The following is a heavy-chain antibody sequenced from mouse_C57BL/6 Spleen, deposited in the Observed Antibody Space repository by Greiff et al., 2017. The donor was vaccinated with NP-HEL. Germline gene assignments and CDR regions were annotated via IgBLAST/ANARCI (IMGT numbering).Heavy chain of an antibody. Sequence: QVQLQQSVAELLKPGASVKLSCTATGFTFTDYFIEWVKQRPGHGLEWLGEILPGSGSTNYNEKFQGKAPFTADTYSNTAYMQLSSLTTEDSAIYYCARDYGSSKKGDYWGQGTTLTVPS. CDR1: GFTFTDYF. CDR3: ARDYGSSKKGDY. V-gene: IGHV1-9*01. D-gene: IGHD1-1*01. J-gene: IGHJ2*01. CDR2: ILPGSGST.